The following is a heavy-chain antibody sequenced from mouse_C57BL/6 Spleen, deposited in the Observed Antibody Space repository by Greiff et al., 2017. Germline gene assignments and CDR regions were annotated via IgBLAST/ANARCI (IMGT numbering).Heavy chain of an antibody. CDR1: GYTFTSYW. CDR3: ARKRDSSGPFAY. V-gene: IGHV1-55*01. D-gene: IGHD3-2*02. J-gene: IGHJ3*01. Sequence: QVQLQQPGAELVKPGASVKMSCKASGYTFTSYWITWVKQRPGQGREWSGAIYPGSGSTNYNEKFKSKATLTVDTSSSTAYMQLSSLTSEDSAVYYCARKRDSSGPFAYWGQGTLVTVSA. CDR2: IYPGSGST.